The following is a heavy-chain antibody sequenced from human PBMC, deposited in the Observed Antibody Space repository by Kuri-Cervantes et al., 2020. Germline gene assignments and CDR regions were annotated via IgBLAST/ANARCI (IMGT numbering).Heavy chain of an antibody. CDR1: GYTFTSYG. Sequence: ASVKVSCKASGYTFTSYGISWVRQAPGQGLEWMGWISAYNGNTNYAQKLQGRVTMTTDTSTSTAYMELRSLRSEDTAVYYCARDPWAGTTGNWFDPWGQGTLVTVSS. V-gene: IGHV1-18*01. CDR2: ISAYNGNT. CDR3: ARDPWAGTTGNWFDP. D-gene: IGHD1-7*01. J-gene: IGHJ5*02.